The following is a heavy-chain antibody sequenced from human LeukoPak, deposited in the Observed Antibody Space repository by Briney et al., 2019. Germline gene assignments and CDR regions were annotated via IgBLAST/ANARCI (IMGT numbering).Heavy chain of an antibody. CDR1: GFTFSSYN. J-gene: IGHJ2*01. D-gene: IGHD5-18*01. V-gene: IGHV3-21*01. CDR2: ITSTGTYT. Sequence: GGSLRLSCAASGFTFSSYNMNWVRQAPGKGLEWVSSITSTGTYTFYADSVKGRFTISRDNSKNTLYLQMNSLRAEDTAVYYCARARWIQDYIYFDLWGRGTLVTVSS. CDR3: ARARWIQDYIYFDL.